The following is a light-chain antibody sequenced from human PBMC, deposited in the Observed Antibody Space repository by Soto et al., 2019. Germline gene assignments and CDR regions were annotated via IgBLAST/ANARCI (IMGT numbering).Light chain of an antibody. V-gene: IGKV1-33*01. CDR1: QDLTNY. J-gene: IGKJ2*01. CDR2: DTT. Sequence: DIQMTQSPPSLAASVGDTVTITCQASQDLTNYLNWYQQKPGEAPKLLIYDTTTLEEGVPSRFSVRGSGTHFTFTIYGVQPEDDAIYSCQQYVNLPYTFGQGTNLEIK. CDR3: QQYVNLPYT.